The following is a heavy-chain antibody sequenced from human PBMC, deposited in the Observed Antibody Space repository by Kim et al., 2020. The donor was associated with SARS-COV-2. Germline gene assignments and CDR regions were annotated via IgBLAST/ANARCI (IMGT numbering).Heavy chain of an antibody. CDR3: STGRYSSGCYGGSNWFDH. D-gene: IGHD6-19*01. J-gene: IGHJ5*02. Sequence: SETLSLTCAAYGGSFSGYYLSWIRQPPGKGLEWIGEINHSGSTNYNPALKSRRTILVDTSKNHFSLMLITVTAADTAVYYCSTGRYSSGCYGGSNWFDH. V-gene: IGHV4-34*01. CDR1: GGSFSGYY. CDR2: INHSGST.